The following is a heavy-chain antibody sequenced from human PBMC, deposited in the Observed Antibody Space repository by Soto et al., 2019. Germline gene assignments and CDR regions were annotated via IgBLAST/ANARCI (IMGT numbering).Heavy chain of an antibody. V-gene: IGHV4-30-4*01. CDR1: DGSISSGDYF. CDR2: IYYTGST. Sequence: SETLSLTCTVSDGSISSGDYFWSWIRQPPGKGLEWIGYIYYTGSTYHNPSLKSRLTISKDTSKNRFSLRLSSVTAADTAVYYCARVRTYYYGSGSMGGWFDPWGQGTLVTVSS. J-gene: IGHJ5*02. D-gene: IGHD3-10*01. CDR3: ARVRTYYYGSGSMGGWFDP.